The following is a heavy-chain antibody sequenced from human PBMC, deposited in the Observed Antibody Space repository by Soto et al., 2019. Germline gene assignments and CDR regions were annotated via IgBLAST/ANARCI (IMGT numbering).Heavy chain of an antibody. CDR1: GYTFTSYD. J-gene: IGHJ6*02. CDR2: VNPNSGNT. CDR3: ARGGGQYYDSSGYLKDYYYYGMDV. Sequence: ASVKVSCKASGYTFTSYDINWVRQATGQGLEWMGWVNPNSGNTGYAQKFQGRVTMTRNTSISTAYMELSSLRSEDTAVYYCARGGGQYYDSSGYLKDYYYYGMDVWGQGTTVTVSS. V-gene: IGHV1-8*01. D-gene: IGHD3-22*01.